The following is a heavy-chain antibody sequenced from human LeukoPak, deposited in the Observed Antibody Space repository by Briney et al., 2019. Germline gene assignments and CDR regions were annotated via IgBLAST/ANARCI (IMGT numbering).Heavy chain of an antibody. Sequence: RASAKVSSKASGGTFSSYAISRVRPAPGQGVEWMGRIITIIGIANSAQKFQGTVTFNADKSTSTPYMKLSSLRSEDTAVYYCARIGSITMVRGVSYYFDYWGQGTLVTVSS. CDR1: GGTFSSYA. V-gene: IGHV1-69*10. CDR3: ARIGSITMVRGVSYYFDY. CDR2: IITIIGIA. J-gene: IGHJ4*02. D-gene: IGHD3-10*01.